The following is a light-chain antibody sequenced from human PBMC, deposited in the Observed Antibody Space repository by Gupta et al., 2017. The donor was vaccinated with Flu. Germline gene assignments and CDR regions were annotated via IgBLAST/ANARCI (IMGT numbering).Light chain of an antibody. V-gene: IGLV3-10*01. J-gene: IGLJ3*02. CDR1: ALPKKY. CDR2: EDR. Sequence: GQTDRITGSGDALPKKYAYWYQQKAGQAPVLIIYEDRKRPSGIPERFSGSSSGTMATLTISGAQVEDEADYYCYSTDTSGNHRVFGGGTNLTVL. CDR3: YSTDTSGNHRV.